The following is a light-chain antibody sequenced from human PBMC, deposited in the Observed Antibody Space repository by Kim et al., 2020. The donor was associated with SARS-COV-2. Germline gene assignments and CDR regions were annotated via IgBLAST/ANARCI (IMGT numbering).Light chain of an antibody. J-gene: IGLJ2*01. CDR2: RDN. CDR1: SDNVRHQG. Sequence: RQTATLACTGNSDNVRHQGASWLQQRQGPPPKSLSYRDNNRPSGISERFSASTSGNTASLTITGLQPEDEADYYCSAWDRSLDAVVFGGGTQLTVL. CDR3: SAWDRSLDAVV. V-gene: IGLV10-54*01.